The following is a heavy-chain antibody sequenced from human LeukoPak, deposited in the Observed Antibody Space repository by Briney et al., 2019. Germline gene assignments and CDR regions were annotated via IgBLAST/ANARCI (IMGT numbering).Heavy chain of an antibody. V-gene: IGHV4-34*01. CDR3: ARRPQEWLFGSWFDP. D-gene: IGHD3-3*01. Sequence: SETLSLTCAVYGGSFSGYYWSWIRQPPGKGLEWIGEINHSGSTNYNPSLKSRVTISVDTSKNQFSLKLSSVTAADTAVYYCARRPQEWLFGSWFDPWGQGTLVTVSS. CDR2: INHSGST. J-gene: IGHJ5*02. CDR1: GGSFSGYY.